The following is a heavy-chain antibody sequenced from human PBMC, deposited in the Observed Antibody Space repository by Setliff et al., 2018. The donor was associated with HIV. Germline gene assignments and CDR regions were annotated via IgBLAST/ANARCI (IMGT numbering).Heavy chain of an antibody. Sequence: PGESLKISCAASGFTFSDHYMDWVRQAPGKGLEWVGRIRRKANGYTTEYAASVKGRFTISRYDSRNSLYLQMNSLKIEDTAVYYCTKVGYCSSASCYASDYWGQGTLVTVSS. V-gene: IGHV3-72*01. CDR2: IRRKANGYTT. D-gene: IGHD2-2*01. J-gene: IGHJ4*02. CDR1: GFTFSDHY. CDR3: TKVGYCSSASCYASDY.